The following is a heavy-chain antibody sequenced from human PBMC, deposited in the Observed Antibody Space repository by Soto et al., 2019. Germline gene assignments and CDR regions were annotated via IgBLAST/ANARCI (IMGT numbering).Heavy chain of an antibody. CDR3: ASANCGGDCAFYY. J-gene: IGHJ4*02. D-gene: IGHD2-21*01. Sequence: SETLSLTCTVSGGSISSYYWSWIRQPPGKGLEWIGYIYYSGSTNYNPSLKSRVTISVDTSKNQFSMKLSSVTAADIAVYDCASANCGGDCAFYYWGQGTLVTVSS. CDR2: IYYSGST. V-gene: IGHV4-59*01. CDR1: GGSISSYY.